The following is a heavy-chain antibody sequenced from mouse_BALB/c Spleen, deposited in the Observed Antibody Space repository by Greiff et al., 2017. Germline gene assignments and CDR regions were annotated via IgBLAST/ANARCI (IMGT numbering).Heavy chain of an antibody. D-gene: IGHD2-10*02. CDR3: ARGYGNPFDY. Sequence: DVQLQESGPGLVKPSQSLSLTCTVTGYSITSDYAWNWIRQFPGNKLEWMGYISYSGSTSYNPSLKSRISITRDTSKNQFFLQLNSVTTEDTATYYCARGYGNPFDYWGQGTTLTVSS. V-gene: IGHV3-2*02. CDR2: ISYSGST. CDR1: GYSITSDYA. J-gene: IGHJ2*01.